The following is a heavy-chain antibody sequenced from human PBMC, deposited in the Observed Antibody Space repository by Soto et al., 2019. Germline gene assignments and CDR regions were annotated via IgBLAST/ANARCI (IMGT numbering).Heavy chain of an antibody. CDR2: ISYDGSNK. Sequence: GGSLRLSCAASGFTFSSYGMHWVRQAPGKGLEWVAVISYDGSNKYYADSVKGRFTISRDNSKNTLYLQMNSLRAEDTAVYYCAKDNGGYGMDVWGQGTTVTVSS. V-gene: IGHV3-30*18. J-gene: IGHJ6*02. D-gene: IGHD2-8*01. CDR1: GFTFSSYG. CDR3: AKDNGGYGMDV.